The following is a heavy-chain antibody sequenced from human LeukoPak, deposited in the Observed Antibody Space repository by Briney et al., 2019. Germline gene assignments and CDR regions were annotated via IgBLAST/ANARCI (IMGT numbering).Heavy chain of an antibody. D-gene: IGHD3-3*01. CDR2: MKPDSGNS. J-gene: IGHJ6*03. V-gene: IGHV1-8*01. CDR1: GYTFTSYD. CDR3: ARGTFDYDVVTGIHYYYMDV. Sequence: ASVKVSCKASGYTFTSYDINWVRQATGLGLEWMGWMKPDSGNSAFAQKFRDRVTLSSNSSINTAYMEVSSLGSDDTAVYFCARGTFDYDVVTGIHYYYMDVWGTGTTVTVSS.